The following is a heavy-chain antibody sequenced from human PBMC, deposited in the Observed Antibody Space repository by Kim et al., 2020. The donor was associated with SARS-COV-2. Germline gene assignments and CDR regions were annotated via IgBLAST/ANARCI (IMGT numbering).Heavy chain of an antibody. J-gene: IGHJ4*02. CDR2: A. D-gene: IGHD3-3*02. CDR3: ARELDYYFDY. Sequence: ANYAQKFQGRVTITADESTSTAYMELSSLRSEDTAVYYCARELDYYFDYWGQGTLVTVSS. V-gene: IGHV1-69*01.